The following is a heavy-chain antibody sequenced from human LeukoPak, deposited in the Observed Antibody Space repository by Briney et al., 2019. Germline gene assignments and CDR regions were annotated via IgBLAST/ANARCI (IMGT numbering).Heavy chain of an antibody. V-gene: IGHV3-23*01. D-gene: IGHD1-7*01. CDR1: GGSFSGYY. CDR3: AKVPSRNWDWGNIFDY. CDR2: ISGSGGST. J-gene: IGHJ4*02. Sequence: PSETLSLTCAVYGGSFSGYYWSWIRQPPGKGLEWVSAISGSGGSTYYADSVKGRFTISRDNSKNTLYLQMNSLRAEDTAVYYCAKVPSRNWDWGNIFDYWGQGTLVTISS.